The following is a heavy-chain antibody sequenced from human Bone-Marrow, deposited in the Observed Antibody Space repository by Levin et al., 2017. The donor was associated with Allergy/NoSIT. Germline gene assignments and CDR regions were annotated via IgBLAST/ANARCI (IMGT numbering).Heavy chain of an antibody. Sequence: SQTLSLTCAVSGGSILSSDWWSWVRQPPGKGLEWIGEIYHDGRTNYNSSLRSRVTITLDTSKNHFSLRLTSMTAADTAVYYCARDLEGDDRFDPWGQGTLVTVSS. V-gene: IGHV4-4*02. D-gene: IGHD3-3*01. CDR3: ARDLEGDDRFDP. CDR2: IYHDGRT. J-gene: IGHJ5*02. CDR1: GGSILSSDW.